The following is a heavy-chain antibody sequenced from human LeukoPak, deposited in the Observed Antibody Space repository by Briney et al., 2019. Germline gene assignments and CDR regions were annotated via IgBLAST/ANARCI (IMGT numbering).Heavy chain of an antibody. CDR2: ISYDGSNK. D-gene: IGHD2-15*01. CDR1: GFTFSSYA. V-gene: IGHV3-30-3*01. J-gene: IGHJ4*02. CDR3: ARDSCSGGSCYSYFDY. Sequence: QSGGSLRLSCAASGFTFSSYAMHWVRQAPGKGLEWVAVISYDGSNKYYADSVKGRFTISRDNSKNTLYLQMNSLRAEDTAVYYCARDSCSGGSCYSYFDYWGQGTLVTVSS.